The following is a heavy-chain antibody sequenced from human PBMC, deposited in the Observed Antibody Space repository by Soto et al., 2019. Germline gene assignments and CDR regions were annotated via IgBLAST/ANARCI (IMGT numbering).Heavy chain of an antibody. CDR1: GFTFSSYS. CDR2: ISSSSSYI. V-gene: IGHV3-21*01. D-gene: IGHD6-13*01. CDR3: ARDQGIAAAGTGNDY. J-gene: IGHJ4*02. Sequence: GGSLRLSCAASGFTFSSYSMNWVRQAPGKGLEWVSSISSSSSYIYYADSVKGRFTISRDNAKNSLYLQMNSLRAEDTAVYYCARDQGIAAAGTGNDYWGQGTLVTVSS.